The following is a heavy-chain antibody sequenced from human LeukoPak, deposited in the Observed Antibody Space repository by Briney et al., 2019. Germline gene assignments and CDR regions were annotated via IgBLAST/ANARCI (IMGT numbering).Heavy chain of an antibody. V-gene: IGHV1-2*02. CDR1: GYTFTGYY. CDR3: ARDALRGGSGSYSQLKYFDL. J-gene: IGHJ2*01. D-gene: IGHD3-10*01. CDR2: INPNSGGT. Sequence: ASVKVSCKASGYTFTGYYMHWVRQAPGQGLEWMGWINPNSGGTNYAQKFQGRVTMTRDTSISTAYMELGRLRSDDTAVYYCARDALRGGSGSYSQLKYFDLWGRGTLVTVSS.